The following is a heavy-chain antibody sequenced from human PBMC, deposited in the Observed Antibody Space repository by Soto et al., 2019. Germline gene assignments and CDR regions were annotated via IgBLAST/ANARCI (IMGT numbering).Heavy chain of an antibody. Sequence: GESLKISCKGSGYSFTSYWISWVRQMPGKGLEWMGRIDPSDSYTNYSPSFQGHVTISADKSISTAYLQWSSLKASDTAMYYCVRTIGSIPNWFAPWGQGTLVTVSS. CDR1: GYSFTSYW. J-gene: IGHJ5*02. V-gene: IGHV5-10-1*01. D-gene: IGHD2-2*02. CDR3: VRTIGSIPNWFAP. CDR2: IDPSDSYT.